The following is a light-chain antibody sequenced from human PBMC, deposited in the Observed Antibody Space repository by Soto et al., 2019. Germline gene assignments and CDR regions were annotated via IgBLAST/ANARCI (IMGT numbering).Light chain of an antibody. CDR1: QSINNL. Sequence: DVQMTQSPSTLSASVGDRVTITCRASQSINNLLAWYQQKPGKAPKFLIYDVYTLESGVQSRFSGSGSGTEFTLTIRSLQPEDFATYYCKQYDSYPLTFGGGTKVDIK. J-gene: IGKJ4*01. CDR2: DVY. V-gene: IGKV1-5*01. CDR3: KQYDSYPLT.